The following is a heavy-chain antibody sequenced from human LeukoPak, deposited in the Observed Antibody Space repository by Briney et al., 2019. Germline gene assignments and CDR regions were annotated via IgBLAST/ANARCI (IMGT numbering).Heavy chain of an antibody. CDR2: IKQDGSEK. V-gene: IGHV3-7*01. D-gene: IGHD3-10*01. Sequence: GGSLRLSCAASGFTFSSYWMSWVRQAPGKGLEWVANIKQDGSEKYYVDSVKGRFTISRDNAKNSLYLQMNSLRAEDTAVYYCARIRVMDLYYLDYWGQGTLATVSS. CDR1: GFTFSSYW. CDR3: ARIRVMDLYYLDY. J-gene: IGHJ4*02.